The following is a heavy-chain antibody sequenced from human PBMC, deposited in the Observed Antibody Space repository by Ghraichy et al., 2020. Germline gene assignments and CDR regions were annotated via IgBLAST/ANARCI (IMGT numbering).Heavy chain of an antibody. D-gene: IGHD5-12*01. CDR2: ISGSGGST. Sequence: GALRLSCAASGFTFSSYAMSWVRQAPGKGLEWVSAISGSGGSTYYADSVKGRFTISRDNSKNTLYLQMNSLRAEDTAVYYCAKFRTVVDIVAPHDAFDIWGQGTMVTVSS. CDR1: GFTFSSYA. J-gene: IGHJ3*02. V-gene: IGHV3-23*01. CDR3: AKFRTVVDIVAPHDAFDI.